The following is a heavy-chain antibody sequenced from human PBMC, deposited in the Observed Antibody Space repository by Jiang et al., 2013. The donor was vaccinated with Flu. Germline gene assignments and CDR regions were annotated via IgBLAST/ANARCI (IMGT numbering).Heavy chain of an antibody. CDR3: ARAYRLGYCSGGSCYEWFDP. CDR1: GYTFTSYA. CDR2: INAGNGNT. D-gene: IGHD2-15*01. V-gene: IGHV1-3*01. Sequence: GAEVKKPGASVRVSCKASGYTFTSYAMHWVRQAPGQRLEWMGWINAGNGNTKYSQKFQGRVTITRDTSASTAYTELSSLRSDDTAVYYCARAYRLGYCSGGSCYEWFDPWGQGTLVTVSS. J-gene: IGHJ5*02.